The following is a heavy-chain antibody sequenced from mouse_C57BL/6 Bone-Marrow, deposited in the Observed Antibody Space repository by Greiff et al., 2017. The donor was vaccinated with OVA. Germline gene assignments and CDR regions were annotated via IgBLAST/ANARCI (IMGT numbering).Heavy chain of an antibody. J-gene: IGHJ2*01. D-gene: IGHD1-1*01. Sequence: QVQLQQPGAELVRPGTSVKLSCKASGYTFTSYWMPWVNQRPGQGLEWIGVIDPSDGYTNYNHKFKGQATLTVDTSSSTAYMQLSSLTSEDSAVYYGTREKTTVVVEGYFDYWGQGTTLTVSA. CDR2: IDPSDGYT. CDR1: GYTFTSYW. V-gene: IGHV1-59*01. CDR3: TREKTTVVVEGYFDY.